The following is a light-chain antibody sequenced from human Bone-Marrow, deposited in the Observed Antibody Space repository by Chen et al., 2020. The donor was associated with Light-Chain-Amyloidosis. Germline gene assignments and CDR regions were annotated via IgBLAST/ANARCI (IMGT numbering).Light chain of an antibody. V-gene: IGLV3-25*03. Sequence: SYELTQPPSVSVSPGQTARITCSGDDLPRKYAYWYQEKPGQAPELVLHREPERPSGISERFSGYSSATTATLTISEVQAEDEADYHCQSADSSGTYKVIFGEGTKLTVL. CDR3: QSADSSGTYKVI. CDR2: REP. J-gene: IGLJ2*01. CDR1: DLPRKY.